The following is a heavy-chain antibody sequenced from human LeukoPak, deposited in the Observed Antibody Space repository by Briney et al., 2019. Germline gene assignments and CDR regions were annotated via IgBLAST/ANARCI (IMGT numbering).Heavy chain of an antibody. CDR2: ISSSSSYI. D-gene: IGHD1-26*01. CDR3: ARDLGIVGATTDWFDP. CDR1: GFTFSSYS. J-gene: IGHJ5*02. V-gene: IGHV3-21*01. Sequence: GGSLRLSCAASGFTFSSYSMNWVRQAPGKGLEWVSSISSSSSYIYHADSVKGRFTISRDNAKNSLYLQMNSLRAEDTAVYYCARDLGIVGATTDWFDPWGQGTLVTVSS.